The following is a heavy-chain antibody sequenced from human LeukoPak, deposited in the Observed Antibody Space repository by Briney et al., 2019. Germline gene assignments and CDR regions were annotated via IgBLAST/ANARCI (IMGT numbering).Heavy chain of an antibody. J-gene: IGHJ5*02. Sequence: GGSLRLSCAASGFTFSSYSMNWVRQAPGKGLEWVSSISSSSSYIYYADSVKGRFTISRDNAKNSLYLQMNSLRAEDTAVYYCARGPDSSWYSFTSMFGWFDPWGQGTLVTVSS. CDR1: GFTFSSYS. CDR2: ISSSSSYI. V-gene: IGHV3-21*01. CDR3: ARGPDSSWYSFTSMFGWFDP. D-gene: IGHD6-13*01.